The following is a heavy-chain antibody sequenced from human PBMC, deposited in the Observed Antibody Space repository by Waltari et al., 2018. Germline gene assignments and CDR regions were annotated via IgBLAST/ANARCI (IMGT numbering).Heavy chain of an antibody. J-gene: IGHJ3*02. CDR1: GFTFSSYD. D-gene: IGHD4-17*01. CDR3: AKEQTTVTTHDAFDI. CDR2: IRDDGSNK. Sequence: QVQLVESGGGVVQPGGSLGLYCAASGFTFSSYDMQWFRRAPGKGLELVAFIRDDGSNKYYADSVKGRFTISRDNSKNTLYLQMNSLRAEDTAVYYCAKEQTTVTTHDAFDIWGQGTMVTVSS. V-gene: IGHV3-30*02.